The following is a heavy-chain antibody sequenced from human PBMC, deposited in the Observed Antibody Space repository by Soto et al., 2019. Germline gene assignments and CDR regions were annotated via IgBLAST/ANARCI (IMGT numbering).Heavy chain of an antibody. Sequence: EFQVLESGGGWVQPGGSLRLSCAASGFSFSSTDMSWVRQAPGKGLEWVSTILDTGTTVFYADSVKGRFTVSRDNSHNTLAVQMNNLRADDTAVYYCLKNSGWFNTGGQGTLVAVSS. V-gene: IGHV3-23*01. CDR1: GFSFSSTD. CDR2: ILDTGTTV. J-gene: IGHJ5*02. CDR3: LKNSGWFNT. D-gene: IGHD3-10*01.